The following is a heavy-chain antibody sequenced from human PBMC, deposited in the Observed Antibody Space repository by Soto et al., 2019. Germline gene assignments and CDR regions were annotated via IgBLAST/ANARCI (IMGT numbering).Heavy chain of an antibody. J-gene: IGHJ4*01. D-gene: IGHD5-12*01. V-gene: IGHV1-58*01. CDR3: AAPPNRDAYNYGY. CDR1: GLTFSTSA. Sequence: GASVKVSCKASGLTFSTSAVQWVRQARGQRLEWIGWIVVGSGSTKYAQQFQERVTITRDMSTSTAYMELSSLRSEDTAVYYCAAPPNRDAYNYGYWG. CDR2: IVVGSGST.